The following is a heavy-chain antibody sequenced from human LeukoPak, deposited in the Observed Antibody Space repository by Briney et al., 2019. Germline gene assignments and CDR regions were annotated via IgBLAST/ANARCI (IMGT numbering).Heavy chain of an antibody. V-gene: IGHV3-74*01. CDR2: INSDGSST. CDR3: ARDYSNGYYYLFDY. CDR1: GFTFSSYW. Sequence: SGGSLRLSCAASGFTFSSYWMHWVRQAPGKGLVWVSRINSDGSSTSYADSVKGRFTISRDNAKNTLYLQMNSLRAKDTAVYYCARDYSNGYYYLFDYWGQGTLVTVSS. D-gene: IGHD3-22*01. J-gene: IGHJ4*02.